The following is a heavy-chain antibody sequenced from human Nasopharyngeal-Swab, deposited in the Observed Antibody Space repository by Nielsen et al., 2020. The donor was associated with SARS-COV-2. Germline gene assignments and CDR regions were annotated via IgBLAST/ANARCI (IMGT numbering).Heavy chain of an antibody. CDR1: GGTFSSYA. CDR2: IIPIFGIA. J-gene: IGHJ6*02. V-gene: IGHV1-69*04. D-gene: IGHD3-22*01. Sequence: AVKVSCKASGGTFSSYAISWVRQAPGQGLEGMGRIIPIFGIANYAQKLQGRVTITADKSTSTAYMELSSLRSEDTAVYYCAGQGGGDYYDSRRYYNYVMDVWGQGTTVTVSS. CDR3: AGQGGGDYYDSRRYYNYVMDV.